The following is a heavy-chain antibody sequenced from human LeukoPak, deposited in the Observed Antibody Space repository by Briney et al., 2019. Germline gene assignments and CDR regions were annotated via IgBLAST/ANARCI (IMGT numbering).Heavy chain of an antibody. J-gene: IGHJ4*02. V-gene: IGHV3-49*04. Sequence: GGSLRLSCTASGFTFDDHAMSWVRQAPGKGLEWVGFIRSNTAYGGTTEYAASVQGRFTISRDDSKSIAYLQMNSLKTEDTAVYYCTRYSGYSDYWGQGTLVTVSS. CDR3: TRYSGYSDY. CDR2: IRSNTAYGGTT. CDR1: GFTFDDHA. D-gene: IGHD5-12*01.